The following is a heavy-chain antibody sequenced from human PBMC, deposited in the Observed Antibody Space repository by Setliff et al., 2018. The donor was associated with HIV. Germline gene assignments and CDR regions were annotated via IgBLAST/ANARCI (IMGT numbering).Heavy chain of an antibody. CDR2: IIPILGTA. V-gene: IGHV1-69*08. CDR3: AKNPGRSGYYD. D-gene: IGHD3-22*01. J-gene: IGHJ4*02. Sequence: SVKVSCKASKGTFTTYRFTWVRQAPGQGLEWMGRIIPILGTANYAQNFQGRLTITADKSTSTTYMELSSLRAEDTAIYYCAKNPGRSGYYDWGQGTLVTVSS. CDR1: KGTFTTYR.